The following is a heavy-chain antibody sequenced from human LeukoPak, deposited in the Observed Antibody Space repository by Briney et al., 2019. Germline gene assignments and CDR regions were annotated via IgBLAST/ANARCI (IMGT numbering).Heavy chain of an antibody. CDR1: GGSFSGYY. CDR2: INHSGST. Sequence: SETLSLTCAVYGGSFSGYYWSWIRQPPGKGLEWIGEINHSGSTNYNPSLKSRVTISVDTSKNQFSLKLSSVTAADTAVYYCARDLGSLSPWGQGTLVTVSS. CDR3: ARDLGSLSP. J-gene: IGHJ5*02. D-gene: IGHD1-26*01. V-gene: IGHV4-34*01.